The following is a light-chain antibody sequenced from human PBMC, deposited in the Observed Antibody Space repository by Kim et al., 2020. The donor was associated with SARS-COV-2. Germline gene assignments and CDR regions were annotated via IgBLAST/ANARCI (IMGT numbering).Light chain of an antibody. CDR1: ISDVGSYNL. J-gene: IGLJ2*01. CDR2: EVS. Sequence: GQSITISCTGTISDVGSYNLVSWYQQHPGKAPKLMIYEVSKRPSGVSNRFSDSKSGNTASLTISVLQAEDEADYYCCSYAGSSTLVFGGGTKVTVL. V-gene: IGLV2-23*02. CDR3: CSYAGSSTLV.